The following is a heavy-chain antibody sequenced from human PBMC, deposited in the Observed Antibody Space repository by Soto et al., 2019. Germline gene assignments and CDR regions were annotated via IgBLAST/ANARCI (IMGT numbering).Heavy chain of an antibody. CDR1: GGSISSYY. D-gene: IGHD6-6*01. CDR3: AREWIAARYFDY. CDR2: IYYSGST. V-gene: IGHV4-59*01. Sequence: SETLSLTCTVSGGSISSYYWSWIRQPPGKGLEWIGYIYYSGSTNYNPSLKSRVTISVDTSKNQFSLKLSSVTAAGTAVYYCAREWIAARYFDYWGQGTLVTVSS. J-gene: IGHJ4*02.